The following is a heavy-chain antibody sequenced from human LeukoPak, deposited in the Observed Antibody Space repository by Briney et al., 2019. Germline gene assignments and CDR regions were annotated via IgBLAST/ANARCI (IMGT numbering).Heavy chain of an antibody. V-gene: IGHV3-66*02. CDR1: GFIFSSNY. Sequence: PGGPLRLSGAASGFIFSSNYMSWVRQAPGKGLDWVSVIYSGGSTYYADSVKGRFTISRDNSKNTLYLQMNSLRAEDTAVYYCAKVYSGSYYGALGYFDLWGRGTLVTVSS. CDR3: AKVYSGSYYGALGYFDL. CDR2: IYSGGST. J-gene: IGHJ2*01. D-gene: IGHD1-26*01.